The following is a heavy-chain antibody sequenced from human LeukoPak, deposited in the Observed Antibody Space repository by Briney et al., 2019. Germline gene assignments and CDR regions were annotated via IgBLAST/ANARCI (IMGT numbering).Heavy chain of an antibody. Sequence: GASVKVSCKASGYTFTSYGISWVRQAPGQGLEWMGWISAYNGNTNYAQKFQGRVTITADKSTSTAYMELSSLRSEDTAVYYCARAGLTSYRPDAFDIWGQGTMVTVSS. D-gene: IGHD4/OR15-4a*01. CDR2: ISAYNGNT. V-gene: IGHV1-18*01. CDR1: GYTFTSYG. J-gene: IGHJ3*02. CDR3: ARAGLTSYRPDAFDI.